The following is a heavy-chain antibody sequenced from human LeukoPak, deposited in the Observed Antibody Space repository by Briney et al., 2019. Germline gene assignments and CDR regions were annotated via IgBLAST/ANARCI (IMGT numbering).Heavy chain of an antibody. CDR2: IYYSGST. CDR1: GGSISSSSYY. D-gene: IGHD3-22*01. CDR3: ARHGISVYYYDRNRPDWFDP. J-gene: IGHJ5*02. V-gene: IGHV4-39*01. Sequence: PSETLSLTCTVSGGSISSSSYYWGWIRQPPGKGLEWIGSIYYSGSTYYNPSLKSRVTISVDTSKNQFSLKLSSVTAADTAVYYCARHGISVYYYDRNRPDWFDPWGQGTLVTVSS.